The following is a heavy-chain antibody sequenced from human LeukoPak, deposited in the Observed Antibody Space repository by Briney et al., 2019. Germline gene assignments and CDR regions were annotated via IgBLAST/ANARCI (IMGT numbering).Heavy chain of an antibody. Sequence: GASVKVSCKVSGYTLTELSMHWVRQAPGKGLEWMGGFDPEDGETIYAQKFQGRVTMTEDTSTDTAYMELSSLRSEDTAVYYCATDSRLFISYYYDSSGYLFDPWGQGTLVTVSS. CDR3: ATDSRLFISYYYDSSGYLFDP. CDR2: FDPEDGET. D-gene: IGHD3-22*01. V-gene: IGHV1-24*01. J-gene: IGHJ5*02. CDR1: GYTLTELS.